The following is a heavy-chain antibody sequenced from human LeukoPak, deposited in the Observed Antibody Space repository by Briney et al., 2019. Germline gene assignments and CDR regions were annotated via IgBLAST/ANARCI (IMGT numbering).Heavy chain of an antibody. D-gene: IGHD3-3*01. Sequence: PSETLSLTCAVYGGSFSGYYWSWIRQPPGKGLEWIGEINHSGSTNYNPSLKSRVTISVDTSNNQFSLKLSSVTAADTAVYYCARVGFLEWLARPYYYMDVWGKGTTVTVSS. J-gene: IGHJ6*03. CDR1: GGSFSGYY. CDR3: ARVGFLEWLARPYYYMDV. CDR2: INHSGST. V-gene: IGHV4-34*01.